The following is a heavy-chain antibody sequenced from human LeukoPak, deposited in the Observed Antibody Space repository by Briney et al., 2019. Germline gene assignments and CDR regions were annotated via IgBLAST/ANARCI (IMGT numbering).Heavy chain of an antibody. D-gene: IGHD2-2*01. J-gene: IGHJ4*02. Sequence: GGSLRLSCVASEFTFSSHGMHWVRQAPGKGLEWVAVISYDGSSKYYADSVKGRFTISRDNSKNTLYLQMNSLRAEDTAVYYCARALVPAADFDYWGQGTLVTVSS. CDR2: ISYDGSSK. V-gene: IGHV3-30*03. CDR3: ARALVPAADFDY. CDR1: EFTFSSHG.